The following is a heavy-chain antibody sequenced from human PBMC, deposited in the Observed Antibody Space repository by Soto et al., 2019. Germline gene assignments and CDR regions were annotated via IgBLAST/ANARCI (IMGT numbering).Heavy chain of an antibody. J-gene: IGHJ3*02. D-gene: IGHD6-19*01. CDR1: GYTLTELS. V-gene: IGHV1-24*01. CDR2: FDSEDGET. Sequence: ASVKVSCKVSGYTLTELSMHWVRQAPGKGLEWMGGFDSEDGETIYAQKFQGRVTMTEDTSTDTAYMELSSLRSEDTAVYYCATRIAVAGVNAFDIWGQGTMVTVSS. CDR3: ATRIAVAGVNAFDI.